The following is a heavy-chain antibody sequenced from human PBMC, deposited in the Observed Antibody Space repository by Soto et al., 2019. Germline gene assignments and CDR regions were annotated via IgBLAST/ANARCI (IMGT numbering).Heavy chain of an antibody. CDR3: AKGLSAGIYRYMDV. Sequence: GGSLRLSCAASAFTFSSYAMSWVRQAPGKGLAWVSGISGSGGSTYYADSVKGRFTISTDSSKNTLYLQMNSLRAADTAVYYWAKGLSAGIYRYMDVWGKGTTVTVSS. V-gene: IGHV3-23*01. D-gene: IGHD3-10*01. CDR1: AFTFSSYA. J-gene: IGHJ6*03. CDR2: ISGSGGST.